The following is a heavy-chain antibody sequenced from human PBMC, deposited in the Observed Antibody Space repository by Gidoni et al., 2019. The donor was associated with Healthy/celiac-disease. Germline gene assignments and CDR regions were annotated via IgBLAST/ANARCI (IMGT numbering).Heavy chain of an antibody. Sequence: EVQLVESGGGLVKPGGSLRLSCAASGFTFSNAWMSWVRQAPGKGLEWVGRIKSKTDGGTTDYAAPVKGRFTISRDDSKNTLYLQMNSLKTEDTAVYYCTTDSDYYDSRRKGSDAFDIWGQGTMVTVSS. CDR1: GFTFSNAW. V-gene: IGHV3-15*01. J-gene: IGHJ3*02. CDR2: IKSKTDGGTT. CDR3: TTDSDYYDSRRKGSDAFDI. D-gene: IGHD3-22*01.